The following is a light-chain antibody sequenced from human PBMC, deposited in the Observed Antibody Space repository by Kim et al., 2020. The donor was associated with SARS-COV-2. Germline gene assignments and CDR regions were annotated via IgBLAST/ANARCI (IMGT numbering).Light chain of an antibody. CDR3: QSYDSSLSGVV. CDR1: SSNIGAGYD. Sequence: QSVLTQPPSESGAPGQRVTISCTGSSSNIGAGYDVHWYQQLPGTAPKLLIYGNSNRPSVVPDRFSGSKSGTSASLAITGLQAEDEADYYCQSYDSSLSGVVFGGGTQLTVL. J-gene: IGLJ2*01. V-gene: IGLV1-40*01. CDR2: GNS.